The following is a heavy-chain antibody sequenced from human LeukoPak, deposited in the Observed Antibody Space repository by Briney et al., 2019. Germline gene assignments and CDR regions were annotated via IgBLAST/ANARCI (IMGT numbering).Heavy chain of an antibody. Sequence: ASVKVSCTASEYTFTGNYLTWLRQAPGQGFEWMGWINPITGGTKFAQQFQGRVTMTRDTYISTVYMELTGLISDDTAVYYCARGGATVVNTRPDWFDAWGQGTLVTVSS. V-gene: IGHV1-2*02. D-gene: IGHD2-2*01. CDR3: ARGGATVVNTRPDWFDA. CDR1: EYTFTGNY. J-gene: IGHJ5*02. CDR2: INPITGGT.